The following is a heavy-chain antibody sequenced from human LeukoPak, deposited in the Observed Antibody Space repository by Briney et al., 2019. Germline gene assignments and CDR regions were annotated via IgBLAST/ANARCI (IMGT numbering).Heavy chain of an antibody. CDR3: ARTFGELLSPEHFDY. V-gene: IGHV4-4*07. CDR1: GGSISSYY. CDR2: IYTSGST. J-gene: IGHJ4*02. D-gene: IGHD3-10*01. Sequence: SETLSLTCTVSGGSISSYYWSWIRQPAGKGLEWIGRIYTSGSTNYNPSLKSRVTMSVDTSKNQFSLKLSSVTAADTAGYYCARTFGELLSPEHFDYWGQGTLVTVSS.